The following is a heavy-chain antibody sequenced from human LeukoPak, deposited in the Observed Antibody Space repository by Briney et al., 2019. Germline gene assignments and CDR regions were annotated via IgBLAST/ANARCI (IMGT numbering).Heavy chain of an antibody. CDR3: ARDPTLGDISMSRGAALDY. D-gene: IGHD3-10*01. V-gene: IGHV1-18*01. CDR2: ISAYNGYT. CDR1: GYTFTSYG. Sequence: GASVKVSCKASGYTFTSYGISWVRQAPGQGLEWMGWISAYNGYTKYAEKFQGRVSLTTDTSASTVYMEVRSLASDDTAMYYCARDPTLGDISMSRGAALDYWGQGTLVTVSS. J-gene: IGHJ4*02.